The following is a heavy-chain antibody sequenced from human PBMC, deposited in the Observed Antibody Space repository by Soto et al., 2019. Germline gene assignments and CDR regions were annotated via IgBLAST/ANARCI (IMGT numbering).Heavy chain of an antibody. CDR2: INSKTDGGTT. CDR1: GFTVSNSL. D-gene: IGHD6-13*01. J-gene: IGHJ6*02. CDR3: TTGYSSIRYPFYYYYGRDA. V-gene: IGHV3-15*07. Sequence: EVQLVESGGGLVKPGGSLRLSCAASGFTVSNSLINCVRQPPEKGMDWVGRINSKTDGGTTDYAAPEQGRFTNSRDDLNTTLSLGMYSLITEATSVYYGTTGYSSIRYPFYYYYGRDACGQGTTVIVCS.